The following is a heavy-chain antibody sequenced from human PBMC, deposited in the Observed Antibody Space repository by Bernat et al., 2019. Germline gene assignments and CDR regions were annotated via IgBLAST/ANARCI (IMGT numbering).Heavy chain of an antibody. D-gene: IGHD6-19*01. CDR2: TYYRSKWYN. J-gene: IGHJ6*02. Sequence: QVQLQQSGPGLVKPSQTLSLTCAISGDSVSSNSAAWNWIRQSPSRGLEWLGRTYYRSKWYNDYAVSVKSRITINPDTSKNQFSLQLNSVIPGDTAVYYCARDRQWLTIDYYCYYGMDVWRQGTTVTVSS. CDR3: ARDRQWLTIDYYCYYGMDV. CDR1: GDSVSSNSAA. V-gene: IGHV6-1*01.